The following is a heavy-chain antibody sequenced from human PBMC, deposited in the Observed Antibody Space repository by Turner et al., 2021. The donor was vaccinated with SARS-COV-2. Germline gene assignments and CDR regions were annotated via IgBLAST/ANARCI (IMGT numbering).Heavy chain of an antibody. CDR3: AGERIQLRSAGYGMDV. D-gene: IGHD5-18*01. Sequence: QLQLQESGPGLVKPSETLSLTRTVSGGSISSSSSYWGWIRQPPGKGLEWIGSIYYSGSTYYNPSLKVRVTISVYTSKSQFSLKLGSVTAADTAVYYCAGERIQLRSAGYGMDVWGQGTTVTVSS. J-gene: IGHJ6*02. V-gene: IGHV4-39*01. CDR2: IYYSGST. CDR1: GGSISSSSSY.